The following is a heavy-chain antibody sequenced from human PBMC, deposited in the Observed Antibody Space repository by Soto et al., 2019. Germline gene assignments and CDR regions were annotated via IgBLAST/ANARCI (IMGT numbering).Heavy chain of an antibody. Sequence: GGSLRLSCDASGFIFDDYAMHWVRQAPGKGLEWVSSITWNGDDIDYADSVKGRFTISRDNAKNSLYLQMNSLRDEDTAVYYCARCRGYSYGYGDYWGQGTLVTVS. CDR3: ARCRGYSYGYGDY. D-gene: IGHD5-18*01. V-gene: IGHV3-9*01. CDR1: GFIFDDYA. J-gene: IGHJ4*02. CDR2: ITWNGDDI.